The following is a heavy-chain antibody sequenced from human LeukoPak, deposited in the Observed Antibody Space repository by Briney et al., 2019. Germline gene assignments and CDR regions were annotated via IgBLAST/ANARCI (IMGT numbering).Heavy chain of an antibody. J-gene: IGHJ6*03. CDR2: ISGSGGST. Sequence: GGSLRLSCAASGFTVSSNYMSWVRQAPGKGLEWVSAISGSGGSTYYADSVKGRFTISRDNSKNTLYLQMNSLRAEDTAVYYCAKSGLYGAKDYYYYYMDVWGKGTTVTVSS. D-gene: IGHD3-16*02. CDR3: AKSGLYGAKDYYYYYMDV. CDR1: GFTVSSNY. V-gene: IGHV3-23*01.